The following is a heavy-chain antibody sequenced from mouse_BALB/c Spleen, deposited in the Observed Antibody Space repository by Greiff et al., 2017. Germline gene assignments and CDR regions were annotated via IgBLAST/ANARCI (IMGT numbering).Heavy chain of an antibody. D-gene: IGHD2-14*01. CDR2: ISSGGSYT. J-gene: IGHJ4*01. CDR3: ARRGYRYDGPAMDY. CDR1: GFTFSSYG. Sequence: EVKLMESGGDLVKPGGSLKLSCAASGFTFSSYGMSWVRQTPDKRLEWVATISSGGSYTYYPDSVKGRFTISRDNAKNTLYLQMSSLKSEDTAMYYCARRGYRYDGPAMDYWGQGTSVTVSS. V-gene: IGHV5-6*02.